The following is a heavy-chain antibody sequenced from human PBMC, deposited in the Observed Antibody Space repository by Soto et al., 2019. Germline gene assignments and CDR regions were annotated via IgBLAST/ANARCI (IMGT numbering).Heavy chain of an antibody. CDR2: INDDGRRT. D-gene: IGHD2-2*01. J-gene: IGHJ4*02. Sequence: EVQLVESGGGLVQPGGSLRLSCAASGFTFSSYWMHWVRQAPGKGLEWVSRINDDGRRTSYADSVKGRFTISRDNAKNTLYLQMKRLRDDDTAIYYCARRQRPSYTSDYWGQGTLVTFSS. CDR1: GFTFSSYW. V-gene: IGHV3-74*01. CDR3: ARRQRPSYTSDY.